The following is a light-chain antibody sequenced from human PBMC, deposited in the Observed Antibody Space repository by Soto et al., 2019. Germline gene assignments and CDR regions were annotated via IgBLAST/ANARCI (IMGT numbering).Light chain of an antibody. V-gene: IGKV1-5*01. Sequence: DIQMTQSPSTLSASVGDRITITSRASQIMNRWLAWYQQKPGKAPKLLIFDASTLQSGVPSRFSGSGSGTEFTLTISGLQPEDFATYYCQNLNTYPITVGPGTRLENK. CDR3: QNLNTYPIT. J-gene: IGKJ5*01. CDR1: QIMNRW. CDR2: DAS.